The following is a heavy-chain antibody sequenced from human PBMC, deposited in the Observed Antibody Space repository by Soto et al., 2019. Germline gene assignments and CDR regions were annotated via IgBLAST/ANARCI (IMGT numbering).Heavy chain of an antibody. Sequence: SETLSLTCTVSGGSTRSSLYQWVWIRQPPGKGLEWIGNVYYNGNTYYNPSVKGRFTISRDKSENTVVLQMNSVRAEDTAVYYCARLGPYASGTYSFRHNRFDPWGQGTQVTVSS. CDR2: VYYNGNT. CDR3: ARLGPYASGTYSFRHNRFDP. V-gene: IGHV4-39*06. J-gene: IGHJ5*02. D-gene: IGHD3-10*01. CDR1: GGSTRSSLYQ.